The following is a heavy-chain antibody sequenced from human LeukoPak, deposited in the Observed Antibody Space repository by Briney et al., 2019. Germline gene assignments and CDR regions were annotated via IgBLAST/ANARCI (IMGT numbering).Heavy chain of an antibody. CDR1: GFTFSSRW. CDR2: IRNDGLTQ. D-gene: IGHD4-17*01. Sequence: GGSLELSCAASGFTFSSRWMGWVRQAPGKGLEWVANIRNDGLTQYYLDSVKGRFTISGDNAKDSLSLQMNSLRAEDTAVYFCARHGDYCFNLWGQGTLVTVSS. CDR3: ARHGDYCFNL. J-gene: IGHJ4*02. V-gene: IGHV3-7*01.